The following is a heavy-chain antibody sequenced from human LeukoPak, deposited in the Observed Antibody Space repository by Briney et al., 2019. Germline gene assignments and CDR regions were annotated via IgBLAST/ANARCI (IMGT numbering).Heavy chain of an antibody. Sequence: AGGSLRLSCAASGFTFSSYVMSWVRQAPGKGLEWVSGISGSGGSTYYADSVKGRFTISRDNSKNTLYLQMNSLRAEDTAVYYCAKGGGDGYNWGYYFDYWGQGTLVTVSS. CDR2: ISGSGGST. J-gene: IGHJ4*02. CDR3: AKGGGDGYNWGYYFDY. V-gene: IGHV3-23*01. CDR1: GFTFSSYV. D-gene: IGHD5-24*01.